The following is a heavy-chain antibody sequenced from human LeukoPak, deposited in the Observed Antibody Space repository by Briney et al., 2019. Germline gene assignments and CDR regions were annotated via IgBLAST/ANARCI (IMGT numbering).Heavy chain of an antibody. CDR2: INHSGST. J-gene: IGHJ5*02. CDR3: ARAQYNWNDN. CDR1: GGSFSGYY. V-gene: IGHV4-34*01. D-gene: IGHD4-11*01. Sequence: SETLSLTCAVYGGSFSGYYWSWIRQPPGKGLEWIGEINHSGSTNYNPSLKSRVTISVDTSKNQFSLKLSSVTAADTAVYYCARAQYNWNDNSGQGTLVTVSS.